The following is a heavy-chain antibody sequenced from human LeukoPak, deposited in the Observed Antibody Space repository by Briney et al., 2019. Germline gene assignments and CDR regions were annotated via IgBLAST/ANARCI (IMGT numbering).Heavy chain of an antibody. CDR3: ARVSLALSIFGVVIPDPSYYMDV. CDR1: GYTFTGYY. D-gene: IGHD3-3*02. CDR2: INPNSGGT. V-gene: IGHV1-2*02. Sequence: ASVKVSCKASGYTFTGYYMHWVRQAPGQGLEWMGWINPNSGGTNYAQKFQGRVTMTRDTSISTAYMELSRLRSDDTAVYYCARVSLALSIFGVVIPDPSYYMDVWGKGTTATVSS. J-gene: IGHJ6*03.